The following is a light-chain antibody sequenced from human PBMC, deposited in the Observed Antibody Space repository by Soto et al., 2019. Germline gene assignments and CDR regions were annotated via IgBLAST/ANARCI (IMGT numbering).Light chain of an antibody. J-gene: IGLJ1*01. V-gene: IGLV2-8*01. CDR1: SSGVGGYNY. CDR2: EVS. Sequence: QSVLAQPPSASGSPGQSVTVSCTGTSSGVGGYNYVSWYQQHPGKAPKLMIYEVSKRPSGVPDRFSGSKSGNTASLTVSGLQAEDEADYYCSSYAGSSYVFGTGTKDTDL. CDR3: SSYAGSSYV.